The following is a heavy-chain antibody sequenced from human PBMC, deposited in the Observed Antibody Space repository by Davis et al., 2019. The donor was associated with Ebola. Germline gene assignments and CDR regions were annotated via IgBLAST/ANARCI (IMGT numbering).Heavy chain of an antibody. D-gene: IGHD3-16*01. V-gene: IGHV3-21*01. CDR3: ARDRGFNWFDP. Sequence: GGSLRLSCAASGFTFSSYSMNWVRQAPGKGLEWVSSISSSSSYIYYADSVKGRFTISRDNAKNSLYLQMNSLRAEDTAVYYCARDRGFNWFDPWGQGTLVTVSS. CDR2: ISSSSSYI. CDR1: GFTFSSYS. J-gene: IGHJ5*02.